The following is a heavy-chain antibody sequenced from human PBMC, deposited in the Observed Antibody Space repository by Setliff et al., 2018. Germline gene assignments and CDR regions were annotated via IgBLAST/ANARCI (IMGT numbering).Heavy chain of an antibody. CDR3: AKNGFGVVALGVNNWFDP. Sequence: QPGGSLRLSCVASGFTFSRYWMSWVRQAPGKGLEWVANIKEDGSEKYYMDSVKGRFTMSRDNAKNSLYLQMNSLRAEDTAVYYCAKNGFGVVALGVNNWFDPWGQGTL. V-gene: IGHV3-7*03. J-gene: IGHJ5*02. D-gene: IGHD3-10*01. CDR1: GFTFSRYW. CDR2: IKEDGSEK.